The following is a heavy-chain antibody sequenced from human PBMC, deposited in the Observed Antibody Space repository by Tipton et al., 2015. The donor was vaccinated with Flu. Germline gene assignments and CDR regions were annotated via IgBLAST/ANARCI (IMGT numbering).Heavy chain of an antibody. CDR3: ARETQWSNFDY. CDR1: GFTLSSYE. Sequence: SLRLSCAASGFTLSSYEMNWVRQAPGKGLEWVSYISSSGSTIYYADSVKGRFTISRDNAENSLYLQMNSLRAEDTAVYYCARETQWSNFDYWGQGTLISISS. V-gene: IGHV3-48*03. CDR2: ISSSGSTI. D-gene: IGHD6-19*01. J-gene: IGHJ4*02.